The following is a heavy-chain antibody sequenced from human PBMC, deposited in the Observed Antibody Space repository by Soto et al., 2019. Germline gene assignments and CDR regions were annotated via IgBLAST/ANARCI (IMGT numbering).Heavy chain of an antibody. V-gene: IGHV5-10-1*01. J-gene: IGHJ6*02. CDR2: IDPSDSYT. D-gene: IGHD3-22*01. CDR3: ERCGYAHYGMDV. Sequence: GESLKISCKGSGYSFTSYWISWVRQMPGKGLEWMGRIDPSDSYTNYSPSFQGHVTISADKSISTAYLQWSSLKASDTATYYCERCGYAHYGMDVWGQGTTVTVSS. CDR1: GYSFTSYW.